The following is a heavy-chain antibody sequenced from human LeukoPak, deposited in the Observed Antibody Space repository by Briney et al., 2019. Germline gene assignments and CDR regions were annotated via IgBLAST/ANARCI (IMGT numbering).Heavy chain of an antibody. Sequence: ASLKVSCKASGYTVTSYGISWVRQAPGQGLEWMGWISAYNGNTNYAQKLQGRVTMTTETSTSTAYMELRSLRSDDTAVYYCAREYCSGGSCSFDYWGQGTLVTVSS. D-gene: IGHD2-15*01. V-gene: IGHV1-18*04. CDR3: AREYCSGGSCSFDY. J-gene: IGHJ4*02. CDR1: GYTVTSYG. CDR2: ISAYNGNT.